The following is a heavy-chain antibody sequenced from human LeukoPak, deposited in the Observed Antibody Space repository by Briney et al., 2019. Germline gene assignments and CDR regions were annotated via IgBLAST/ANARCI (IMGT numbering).Heavy chain of an antibody. Sequence: SGGSLRLSCTASGFTLGSHDMHWVRQTTGEGLEWVAAISSGFHTFYAASVKGRFSVSRDDAKNSLYLQMNSLRAGDTALYHCVREARGYHYTYFDYRGQGTLVTVSS. CDR1: GFTLGSHD. CDR2: ISSGFHT. V-gene: IGHV3-13*01. D-gene: IGHD5-18*01. CDR3: VREARGYHYTYFDY. J-gene: IGHJ4*02.